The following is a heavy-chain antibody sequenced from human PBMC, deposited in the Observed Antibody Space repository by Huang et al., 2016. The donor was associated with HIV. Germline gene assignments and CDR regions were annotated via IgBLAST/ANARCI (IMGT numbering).Heavy chain of an antibody. V-gene: IGHV1-69*13. CDR3: ARTAYSYGFRQGYNWFDP. J-gene: IGHJ5*02. D-gene: IGHD5-18*01. Sequence: QVLLVQSGAEVRKPGSSVKVSCTAFGGTFSSYAIRWVRQAPGQGLVWLGGIIPIVGTANYTQNFQGRVTITVDESTNTGYMELTRLTSEDTAVYYCARTAYSYGFRQGYNWFDPWGQGTPVTVSS. CDR2: IIPIVGTA. CDR1: GGTFSSYA.